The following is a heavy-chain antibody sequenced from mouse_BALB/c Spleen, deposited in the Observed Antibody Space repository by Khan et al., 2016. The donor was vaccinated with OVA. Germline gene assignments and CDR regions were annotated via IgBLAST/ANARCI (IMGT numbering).Heavy chain of an antibody. CDR3: ALYYYGIAWFAY. V-gene: IGHV2-3*01. J-gene: IGHJ3*01. CDR1: GFSLTSYG. D-gene: IGHD1-1*01. Sequence: VELVESGPGLVAPSQSLSITCTVSGFSLTSYGVGWVRQPPGKGLEWLGVIWGDGSTNYHSALISRLNINKDNSKSQVFLKLNSLQTDDTATYXCALYYYGIAWFAYWGQGTLVTVSA. CDR2: IWGDGST.